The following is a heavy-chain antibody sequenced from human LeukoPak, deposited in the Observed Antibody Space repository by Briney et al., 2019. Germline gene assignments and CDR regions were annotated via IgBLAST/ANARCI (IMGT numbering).Heavy chain of an antibody. Sequence: GASVKVSCKASGYTFKTYGICWVRQAPGQGFEWMGWISAYNGNTNYAQKFQGRVTMTTETPTSTAYMELRSLRSDDTAFYYCARETVAVRPGWFDPWGQGTLVIVSS. CDR3: ARETVAVRPGWFDP. CDR2: ISAYNGNT. CDR1: GYTFKTYG. J-gene: IGHJ5*02. V-gene: IGHV1-18*01. D-gene: IGHD1-14*01.